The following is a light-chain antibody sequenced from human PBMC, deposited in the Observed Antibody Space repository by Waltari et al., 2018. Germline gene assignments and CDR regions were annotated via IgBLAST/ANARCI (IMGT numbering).Light chain of an antibody. CDR2: GAS. V-gene: IGKV3-15*01. CDR1: QSVSSN. Sequence: EIVMTQSPATLSVSPGERAPLSCRASQSVSSNLAWYQQKHGQGPRLLIYGASTRATGIPARFSGSGSGTEFTLTISSLQSEDFAVYYCQQYNNWPPPTFGQGTKVEIK. J-gene: IGKJ1*01. CDR3: QQYNNWPPPT.